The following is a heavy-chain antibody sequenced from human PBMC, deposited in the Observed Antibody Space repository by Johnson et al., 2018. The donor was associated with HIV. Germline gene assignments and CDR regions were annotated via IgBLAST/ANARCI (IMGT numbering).Heavy chain of an antibody. CDR2: ISSSGGTI. J-gene: IGHJ3*02. CDR1: GFAVSSNY. Sequence: QVQVVESGGGLVQSGGSLRLSCGVSGFAVSSNYISWVRQAPEKGLEWISYISSSGGTIFYADSVKGRFTISRDIAKNTLYLQMNSLRAEDTAVYYCAKVGERYYDRWAFDIWGQGTMVTVSS. D-gene: IGHD3-22*01. V-gene: IGHV3-11*04. CDR3: AKVGERYYDRWAFDI.